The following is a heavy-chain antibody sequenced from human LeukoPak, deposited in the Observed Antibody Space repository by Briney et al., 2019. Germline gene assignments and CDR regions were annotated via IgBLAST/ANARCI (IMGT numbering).Heavy chain of an antibody. CDR2: IIPIFGTA. V-gene: IGHV1-69*06. CDR1: GGTFSSYA. Sequence: SVKVSCKASGGTFSSYAISWVRQAPGQGLEWMGGIIPIFGTANYAQKFQGRVTITADKSTSTAYMELSSLRSEDTAVYYCARVTLELGYYYYYMDVWGKGTTVTVSS. CDR3: ARVTLELGYYYYYMDV. J-gene: IGHJ6*03. D-gene: IGHD6-13*01.